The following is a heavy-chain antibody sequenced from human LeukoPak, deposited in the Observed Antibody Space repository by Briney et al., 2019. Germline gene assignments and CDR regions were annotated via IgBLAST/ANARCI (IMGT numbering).Heavy chain of an antibody. Sequence: PGGSLRLSCAASGFTFSSYAMHWVRQAPGKGLEWVAVISYDGSNKYYADSVKGRFTISRDNSKNTLYLQMNSLRAEDTAVYYCAVDPAAAGTSYFDYWGQGTLVTVSS. J-gene: IGHJ4*02. CDR3: AVDPAAAGTSYFDY. V-gene: IGHV3-30-3*01. D-gene: IGHD6-13*01. CDR1: GFTFSSYA. CDR2: ISYDGSNK.